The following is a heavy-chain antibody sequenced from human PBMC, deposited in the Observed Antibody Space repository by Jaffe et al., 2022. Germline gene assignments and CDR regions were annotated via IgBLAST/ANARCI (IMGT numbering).Heavy chain of an antibody. J-gene: IGHJ6*03. CDR1: GFTFSNAW. Sequence: EVQLVESGGGLVKPGGSLRLSCAASGFTFSNAWMSWVRQAPGKGLEWVGRIKSKTDGGTTDYAAPVKGRFTISRDDSKNTLYLQMNSLKTEDTAVYYCTTAYVDTAMVYYMDVWGKGTTVTVSS. CDR2: IKSKTDGGTT. CDR3: TTAYVDTAMVYYMDV. D-gene: IGHD5-18*01. V-gene: IGHV3-15*01.